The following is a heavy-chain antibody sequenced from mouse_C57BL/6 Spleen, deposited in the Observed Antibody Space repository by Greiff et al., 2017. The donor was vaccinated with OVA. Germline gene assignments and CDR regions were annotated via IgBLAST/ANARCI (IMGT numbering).Heavy chain of an antibody. CDR3: ARGFDYYGSSYGYFDV. V-gene: IGHV5-17*01. Sequence: EVKLMESGGGLVKPGGSLKLSCAASGFTFSDYGMHWVRQAPEKGLEWVAYISSGSSTIYYADTVKGRFTISRDNAKNTLFLQMTSLRSEDTAMYYCARGFDYYGSSYGYFDVWGTGTTVTVSS. CDR1: GFTFSDYG. CDR2: ISSGSSTI. D-gene: IGHD1-1*01. J-gene: IGHJ1*03.